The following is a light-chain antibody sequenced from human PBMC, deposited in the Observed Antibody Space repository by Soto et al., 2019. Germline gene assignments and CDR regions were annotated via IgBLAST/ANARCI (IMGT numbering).Light chain of an antibody. CDR1: SSDVGVYNY. Sequence: QSALTQPPSASGSPGQSVTISCTGTSSDVGVYNYVSWYQQHPGKAPKLMIYEVSKRPSGVPDRFSGSKSGNTASLTVSGLQAEDEADYYCSSYAGSNNFVVFGGGTKPTVL. J-gene: IGLJ2*01. CDR3: SSYAGSNNFVV. V-gene: IGLV2-8*01. CDR2: EVS.